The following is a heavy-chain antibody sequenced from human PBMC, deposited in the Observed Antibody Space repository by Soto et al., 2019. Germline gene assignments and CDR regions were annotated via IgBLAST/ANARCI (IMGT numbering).Heavy chain of an antibody. CDR2: IYHFGST. V-gene: IGHV4-39*01. J-gene: IGHJ4*02. CDR1: VGSISTSDYY. D-gene: IGHD6-13*01. Sequence: SETLSLTCTVSVGSISTSDYYWGWVRQPPGKGLEWIGSIYHFGSTFYNPSLKSRAKIFVATSKTQLSLKLTSVIAADTALYYCARRSDQLAVSYFDYWGQGILVTVSS. CDR3: ARRSDQLAVSYFDY.